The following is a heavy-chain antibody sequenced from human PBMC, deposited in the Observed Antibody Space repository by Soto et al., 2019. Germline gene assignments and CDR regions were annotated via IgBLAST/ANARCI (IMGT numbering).Heavy chain of an antibody. CDR1: GGTFSSYA. CDR2: IIPIFGTA. D-gene: IGHD3-3*01. J-gene: IGHJ6*02. CDR3: AGGSDFWSGDYGMDV. V-gene: IGHV1-69*13. Sequence: ASVKVSCKASGGTFSSYAISWVRQAPGQGLEWMGGIIPIFGTANYAQKFQGRVTITADESTSTAYMELGSLRSEDTAVYYCAGGSDFWSGDYGMDVWGQGTTVTVSS.